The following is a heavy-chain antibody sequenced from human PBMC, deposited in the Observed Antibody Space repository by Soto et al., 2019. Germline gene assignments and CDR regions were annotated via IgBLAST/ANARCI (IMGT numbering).Heavy chain of an antibody. CDR2: IYYPAPT. CDR1: VVSITTMGYY. CDR3: VGGSGFSYFDL. D-gene: IGHD3-22*01. V-gene: IGHV4-39*01. J-gene: IGHJ2*01. Sequence: SETLSLTCTFSVVSITTMGYYLVWIRQPPGKGLEWIGSIYYPAPTYYSQSLKSRITISVDTSKNQFSLKVNSVTAADTAVYYCVGGSGFSYFDLWGRGTRVTVSS.